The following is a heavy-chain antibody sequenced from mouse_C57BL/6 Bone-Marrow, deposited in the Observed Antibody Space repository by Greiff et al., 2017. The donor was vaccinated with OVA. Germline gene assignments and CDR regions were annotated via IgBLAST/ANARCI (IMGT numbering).Heavy chain of an antibody. J-gene: IGHJ2*01. CDR3: ALTGTGDY. CDR2: IDPSDSYT. CDR1: GYTFTSYW. D-gene: IGHD4-1*01. Sequence: QVQLKESGAELVMPGASVKLSCKASGYTFTSYWMHWVKQRPGQGLEWIGEIDPSDSYTNYNQKFKGKSTLTVDKSSSTAYMQLSSLTSEDSAVYYCALTGTGDYWGQGTTLTVSS. V-gene: IGHV1-69*01.